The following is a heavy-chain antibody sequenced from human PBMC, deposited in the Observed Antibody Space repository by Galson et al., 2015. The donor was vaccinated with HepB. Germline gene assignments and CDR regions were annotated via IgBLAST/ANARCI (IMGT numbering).Heavy chain of an antibody. CDR3: VRDVDTSLVHYFDS. D-gene: IGHD5-18*01. Sequence: SLRLSCAASGFTFGDYAMSWFRQAPGKGLEWVAVVSYDAITKYYADSVKGRFTISRDNSKNTLDLQMDSLRVEDTAVYFCVRDVDTSLVHYFDSWGQGTLVTVSS. CDR1: GFTFGDYA. CDR2: VSYDAITK. J-gene: IGHJ4*02. V-gene: IGHV3-30-3*01.